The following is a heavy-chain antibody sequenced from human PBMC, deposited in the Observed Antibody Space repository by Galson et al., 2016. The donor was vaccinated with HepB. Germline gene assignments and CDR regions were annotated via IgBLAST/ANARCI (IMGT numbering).Heavy chain of an antibody. CDR2: VSYDGSKK. V-gene: IGHV3-30*18. J-gene: IGHJ4*02. D-gene: IGHD1-26*01. Sequence: SLRLSCAASGFTFGNSGMHWVRQAPGTGLEWVAVVSYDGSKKDYVDSVKGRFTISSDNSKNTLYLQMNSLRAEDTAVYYCTKDQYSATYSNAHIEHWGQGILVTVSS. CDR3: TKDQYSATYSNAHIEH. CDR1: GFTFGNSG.